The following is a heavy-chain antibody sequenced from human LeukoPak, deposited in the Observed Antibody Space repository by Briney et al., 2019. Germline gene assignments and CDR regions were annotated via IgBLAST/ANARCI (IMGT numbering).Heavy chain of an antibody. CDR3: ARGPHTSGWPQQYY. CDR2: MNPNSGNT. V-gene: IGHV1-8*01. D-gene: IGHD6-19*01. Sequence: ASVKVSCKASGYTFTSYDINWVRLATGQGLEWMGWMNPNSGNTGYAQKFQGRVTTTRNNSISTAYMELSSLRSEDTAVYYCARGPHTSGWPQQYYWGQGTLVTVSS. CDR1: GYTFTSYD. J-gene: IGHJ4*02.